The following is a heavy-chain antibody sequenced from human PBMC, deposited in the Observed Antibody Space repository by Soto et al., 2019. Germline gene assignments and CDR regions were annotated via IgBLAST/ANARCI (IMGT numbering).Heavy chain of an antibody. J-gene: IGHJ3*02. CDR1: GFTFSSYW. V-gene: IGHV3-7*05. CDR2: IKQDGSEK. Sequence: GGSLRLSCAASGFTFSSYWMSWVRQAPGKGLEWVANIKQDGSEKYYVDSVKGRFTISRDNAKNSLYLQMNSLRAEDTAVYYCARVSNGYYDSSGYYYSGAFDIWGQGTMVTVSS. D-gene: IGHD3-22*01. CDR3: ARVSNGYYDSSGYYYSGAFDI.